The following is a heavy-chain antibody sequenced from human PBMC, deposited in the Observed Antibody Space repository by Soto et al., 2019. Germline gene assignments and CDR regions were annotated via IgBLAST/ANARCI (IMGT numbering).Heavy chain of an antibody. J-gene: IGHJ4*02. V-gene: IGHV3-11*01. CDR2: ISSTGRTI. Sequence: GGSLRLACGASGFTFSNYYMSWIRQAPGKGLEWVSYISSTGRTIYYADSVKGRFTVSRDNAQNSLSLKLNSLRVEDTAVYYCARSYSSGWEFDYWGQGTQVTVSS. D-gene: IGHD6-19*01. CDR1: GFTFSNYY. CDR3: ARSYSSGWEFDY.